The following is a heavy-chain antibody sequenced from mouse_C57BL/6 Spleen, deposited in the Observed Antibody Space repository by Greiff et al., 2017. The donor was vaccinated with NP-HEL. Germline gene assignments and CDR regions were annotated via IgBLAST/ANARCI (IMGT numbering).Heavy chain of an antibody. Sequence: EVHLVESGGGLVKPGGSLKLSCAASGFTFSDYGMHWVRQAPEKGLEWVAYISSGSSTIYYADTVKGRFTISRDNAKNTLFLQMTSLRSEDTAMDYCARPGSSYYWYFDVWGTGTTVTVSS. J-gene: IGHJ1*03. CDR3: ARPGSSYYWYFDV. D-gene: IGHD1-1*01. CDR2: ISSGSSTI. V-gene: IGHV5-17*01. CDR1: GFTFSDYG.